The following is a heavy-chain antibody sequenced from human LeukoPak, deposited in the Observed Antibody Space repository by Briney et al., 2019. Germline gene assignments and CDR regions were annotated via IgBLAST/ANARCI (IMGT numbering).Heavy chain of an antibody. V-gene: IGHV4-59*01. CDR1: GGSISSYY. J-gene: IGHJ4*02. Sequence: TSSETLSLTCTVSGGSISSYYWNWIRQPPGKGLEWIGYIYYSGSTNYNPSLKSRVTISVDTSKNQFSLKLSSVTAADTAVYYCAREHSSGYFDWGQGTLVTVSS. CDR3: AREHSSGYFD. CDR2: IYYSGST. D-gene: IGHD3-22*01.